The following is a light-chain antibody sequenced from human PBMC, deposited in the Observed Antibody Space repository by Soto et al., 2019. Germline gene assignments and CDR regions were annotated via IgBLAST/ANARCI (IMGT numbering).Light chain of an antibody. CDR2: DVS. CDR1: SSDVGGYNY. J-gene: IGLJ1*01. Sequence: QSVLTQPASVSGPPGQSITISCTGTSSDVGGYNYVSWYQQHPGKAPKLMIYDVSNWPSGVSNRFSGSKSGDTASLTISGLQAEDEADYYCSSYTSSSTLGVFGTGTKVTVL. CDR3: SSYTSSSTLGV. V-gene: IGLV2-14*01.